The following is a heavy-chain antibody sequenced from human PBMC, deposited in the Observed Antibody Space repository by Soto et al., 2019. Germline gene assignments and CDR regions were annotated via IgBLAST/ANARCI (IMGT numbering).Heavy chain of an antibody. Sequence: EVRLVESGGGLVQAGGSLRLSCAASGFGFSNYWMTWFRQAPGRGLEWVANIKQDGSEKYYVDSVKGRFVISRDNAKNSQSLQIDSLRAEETTVYYCTKSYGSEDFPPRWGQGTLVTVSS. CDR3: TKSYGSEDFPPR. CDR2: IKQDGSEK. CDR1: GFGFSNYW. D-gene: IGHD3-10*01. V-gene: IGHV3-7*02. J-gene: IGHJ4*02.